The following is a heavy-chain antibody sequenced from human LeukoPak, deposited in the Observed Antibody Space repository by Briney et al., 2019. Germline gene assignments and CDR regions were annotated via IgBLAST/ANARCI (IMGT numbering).Heavy chain of an antibody. CDR1: GFTFSSYA. V-gene: IGHV3-23*01. CDR3: AKDLIDLGAAFDY. J-gene: IGHJ4*02. D-gene: IGHD1-26*01. Sequence: PGGSLRLSCAASGFTFSSYAMGWVRQAPGKGLEWVSAISGSGGSTYYADSVKGRFTISRDNSKNTLYLQRNSLRAEDTAVYYCAKDLIDLGAAFDYWGQGTLVTVSS. CDR2: ISGSGGST.